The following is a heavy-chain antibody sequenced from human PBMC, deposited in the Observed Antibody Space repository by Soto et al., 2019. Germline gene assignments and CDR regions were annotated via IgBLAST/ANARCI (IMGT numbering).Heavy chain of an antibody. CDR1: GGSISSYY. J-gene: IGHJ4*02. V-gene: IGHV4-59*01. Sequence: SETLSLTCTVSGGSISSYYWSWIRQPPGKGLEWIGYIYYSGSTNYNPSLKSRVTISVDTSKNQFSLKLSSVTAADTAVYYCARAGIAVAGYYFDYWGQGTLVTVSS. CDR3: ARAGIAVAGYYFDY. D-gene: IGHD6-19*01. CDR2: IYYSGST.